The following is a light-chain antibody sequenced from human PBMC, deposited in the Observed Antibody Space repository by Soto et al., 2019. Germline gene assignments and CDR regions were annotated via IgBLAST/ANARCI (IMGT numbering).Light chain of an antibody. Sequence: QVSLTPPASVSGSPGQSNHLPCPGTSRDGGSLYNQVSWYQPQPGRVPNLMIYEVRNRPSGVSNPVSGSRSGDTVSLTISGVRAEDEADYYCSAYTISSIYVFGTGTKVTVL. J-gene: IGLJ1*01. CDR2: EVR. V-gene: IGLV2-14*01. CDR3: SAYTISSIYV. CDR1: SRDGGSLYNQ.